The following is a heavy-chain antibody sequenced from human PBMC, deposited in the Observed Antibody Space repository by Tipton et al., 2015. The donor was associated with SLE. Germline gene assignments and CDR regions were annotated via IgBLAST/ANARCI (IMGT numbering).Heavy chain of an antibody. CDR2: THYSGKT. CDR3: ARYYCSDGTCYHFDY. J-gene: IGHJ4*02. V-gene: IGHV4-59*01. CDR1: GGSISSYY. Sequence: LRLSCTVSGGSISSYYWSWIRQPPGKGLEWIGYTHYSGKTNHNPSLKGRVTISIDTSKNQFALRLSSVTAADTAVYFCARYYCSDGTCYHFDYWGQGTLVTVSS. D-gene: IGHD2-15*01.